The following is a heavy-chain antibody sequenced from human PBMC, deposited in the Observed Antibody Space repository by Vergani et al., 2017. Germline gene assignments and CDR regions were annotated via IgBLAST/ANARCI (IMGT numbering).Heavy chain of an antibody. CDR2: TWYDGNNK. Sequence: QVQLVESGGGVVQPGRSLRLSCAASLFTFNQYGMHCVRQAPGKGLEWVAVTWYDGNNKQYADSVKGRFTISRDKSKSTMYLQMNSLRDEDTGVYYCARDLRLLYNRFDPWGQGTLVTVSS. J-gene: IGHJ5*02. CDR3: ARDLRLLYNRFDP. CDR1: LFTFNQYG. D-gene: IGHD1-14*01. V-gene: IGHV3-33*01.